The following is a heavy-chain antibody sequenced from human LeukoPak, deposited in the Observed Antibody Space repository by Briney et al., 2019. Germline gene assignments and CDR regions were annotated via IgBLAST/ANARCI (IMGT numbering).Heavy chain of an antibody. CDR3: ASITGGYIDY. CDR1: GGSISSGDYY. V-gene: IGHV4-30-4*08. CDR2: ICYSGST. J-gene: IGHJ4*02. Sequence: SETLSLTCTVSGGSISSGDYYWSWIRQPPGKGLEWIGYICYSGSTYYNPSLKSRVTISVDTSKNQFSLKLSSVTAADTAVYYCASITGGYIDYWGQGTLVTVSS. D-gene: IGHD2-8*02.